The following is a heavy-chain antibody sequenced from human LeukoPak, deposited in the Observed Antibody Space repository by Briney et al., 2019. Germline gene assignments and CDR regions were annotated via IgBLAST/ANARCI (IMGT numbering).Heavy chain of an antibody. CDR3: ARTYSWSLSRFDY. Sequence: GGSLRLSCAASGFTFSDSYMTWVRQAPGKGLEWVSSISSSSYIYYADSVKGRFTISRDNAKNSLYLQMNSLRAEDTAVYYCARTYSWSLSRFDYWGQGTLVTVSS. CDR1: GFTFSDSY. CDR2: ISSSSYI. J-gene: IGHJ4*02. V-gene: IGHV3-69-1*01. D-gene: IGHD3-16*02.